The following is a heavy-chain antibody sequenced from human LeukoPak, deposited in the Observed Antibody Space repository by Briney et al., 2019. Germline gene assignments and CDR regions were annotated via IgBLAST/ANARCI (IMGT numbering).Heavy chain of an antibody. D-gene: IGHD6-19*01. CDR2: ISGSGGST. CDR1: GFTFSSYA. J-gene: IGHJ6*02. CDR3: AKDFHSSGWCCYYGMDV. V-gene: IGHV3-23*01. Sequence: GGSLRLSCAASGFTFSSYAMSWVRQAPGKGLEWVSVISGSGGSTYYADSVKGRFTISRDNSKNTLYLQMNSLTAEDTAVYYCAKDFHSSGWCCYYGMDVWGQGTTVPVSS.